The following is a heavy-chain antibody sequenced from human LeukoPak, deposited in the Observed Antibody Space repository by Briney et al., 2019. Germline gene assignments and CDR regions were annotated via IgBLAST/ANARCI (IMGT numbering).Heavy chain of an antibody. J-gene: IGHJ4*02. V-gene: IGHV3-30*04. D-gene: IGHD6-19*01. CDR3: ARGIAVAGTLFDY. CDR1: GFTFSSYA. Sequence: PGGSLRLSCAASGFTFSSYAMHWVRQAPGKGLEWVAVISYDGSNKYYADSVKGRFTISRDNSKNTLYLQMNSLRAEDTAVYYCARGIAVAGTLFDYCGQGTLVTVSS. CDR2: ISYDGSNK.